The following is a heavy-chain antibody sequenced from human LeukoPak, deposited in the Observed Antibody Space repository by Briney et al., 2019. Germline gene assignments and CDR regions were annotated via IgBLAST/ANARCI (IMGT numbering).Heavy chain of an antibody. CDR1: GFTFSSYA. Sequence: GGALRLSCAASGFTFSSYAMSWVRQAPGKGLEWVSAISGSGGSTYYADSVKGRFTISRDNSKNTLYLQMNSLRAEDTAVYYCAKGIKDEYCSSTSCGWFDPWGQGTLVTVSS. V-gene: IGHV3-23*01. J-gene: IGHJ5*02. CDR3: AKGIKDEYCSSTSCGWFDP. D-gene: IGHD2-2*01. CDR2: ISGSGGST.